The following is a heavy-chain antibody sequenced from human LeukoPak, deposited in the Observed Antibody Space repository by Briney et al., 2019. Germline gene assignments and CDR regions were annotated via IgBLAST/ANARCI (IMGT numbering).Heavy chain of an antibody. CDR3: AREDPTMTYDY. D-gene: IGHD3-3*01. Sequence: PGGSLRLSCAASGFTFSSYDMNWVRQAPGKGLEWVSSISSSSNYIYYADSVKGRFTISRDNAKNSLYLQMNSLRAEDTAVYYCAREDPTMTYDYWGQGTLVTVSS. CDR1: GFTFSSYD. V-gene: IGHV3-21*01. J-gene: IGHJ4*02. CDR2: ISSSSNYI.